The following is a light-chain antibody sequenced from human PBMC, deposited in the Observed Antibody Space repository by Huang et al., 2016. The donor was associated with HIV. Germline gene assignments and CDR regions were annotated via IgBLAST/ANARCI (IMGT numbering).Light chain of an antibody. CDR1: QIINNY. J-gene: IGKJ2*01. V-gene: IGKV1-39*01. CDR2: YAS. CDR3: QQTHSTPFT. Sequence: DIQMTQSPSSLSASVGDRVTITCWASQIINNYLIWYQQKPGKAPRLLIHYASSAQRGVPSRFRGSGSGTDFTLTISGLRPEDSATYYCQQTHSTPFTFGQGTNLEIK.